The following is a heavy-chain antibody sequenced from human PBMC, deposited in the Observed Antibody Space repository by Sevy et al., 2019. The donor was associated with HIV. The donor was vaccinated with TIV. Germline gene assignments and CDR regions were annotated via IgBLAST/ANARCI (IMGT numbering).Heavy chain of an antibody. CDR2: FYDTGSA. CDR3: ARHRAYCSDGSCYSPWYFNL. Sequence: SETLSLTCTVSGGSISSSPYYWSWIRQPPGKGLEWIGSFYDTGSAYYNPSPKSRVTISVDTSRNQFSLRLSSVTAADTALYYCARHRAYCSDGSCYSPWYFNLWGRGTLVTVSS. V-gene: IGHV4-39*01. CDR1: GGSISSSPYY. D-gene: IGHD2-15*01. J-gene: IGHJ2*01.